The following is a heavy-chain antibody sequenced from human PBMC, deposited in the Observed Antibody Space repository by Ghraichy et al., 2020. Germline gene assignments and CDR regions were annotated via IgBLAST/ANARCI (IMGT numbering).Heavy chain of an antibody. J-gene: IGHJ3*02. CDR3: ARRFLELRPVDAFDI. D-gene: IGHD1-7*01. V-gene: IGHV4-59*01. Sequence: SETLSLTCTVSGGSISSYYWSWIRQPPGKGLEWIGYIYYSGSTNYNPSLKSRVTISVDTSKNQFSLKLSSVTAADTAVYYCARRFLELRPVDAFDIWGQGTMVTVSS. CDR2: IYYSGST. CDR1: GGSISSYY.